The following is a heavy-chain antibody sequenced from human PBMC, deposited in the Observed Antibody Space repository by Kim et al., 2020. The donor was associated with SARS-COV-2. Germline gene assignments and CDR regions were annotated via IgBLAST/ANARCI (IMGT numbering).Heavy chain of an antibody. CDR1: GYTFTSYD. CDR2: MNPNSGNT. J-gene: IGHJ5*02. D-gene: IGHD3-9*01. Sequence: ASVKVSCKASGYTFTSYDINWVRQATGQGLEWMGWMNPNSGNTGYAQKFQGRVTMTRNTSISTAYMELSSLRSEDTAVYYCARGGDVLRYFDWLPNWFDPWGQGTLVTVSS. V-gene: IGHV1-8*01. CDR3: ARGGDVLRYFDWLPNWFDP.